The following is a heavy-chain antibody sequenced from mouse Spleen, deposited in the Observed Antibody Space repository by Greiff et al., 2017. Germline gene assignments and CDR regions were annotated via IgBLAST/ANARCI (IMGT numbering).Heavy chain of an antibody. D-gene: IGHD2-4*01. CDR2: ISSGGGST. CDR1: GFTFSSYY. J-gene: IGHJ4*01. CDR3: ARDDYVYYAMDY. V-gene: IGHV5-6-4*01. Sequence: EVKLVESGGGLVKLGGSLKLSCAASGFTFSSYYMSWVRQTPEKRLEWVATISSGGGSTYYPDSVKGRFTISRDNAKNTLYLQMSSLNSEDTAVYYCARDDYVYYAMDYWGQGTSVTVSS.